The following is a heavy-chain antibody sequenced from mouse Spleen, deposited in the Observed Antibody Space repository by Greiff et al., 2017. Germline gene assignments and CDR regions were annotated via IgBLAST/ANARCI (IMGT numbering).Heavy chain of an antibody. V-gene: IGHV5-9-3*01. CDR3: ARQTFAY. J-gene: IGHJ3*01. CDR1: GFTFSSYA. Sequence: EVHLVESGGGLVKPGGSLKLSCAASGFTFSSYAMSWVRQTPEKRLEWVATISSGGSYTYYPDSVKGRFTISRDNAKNTLYLQMSSLRSEDTAMYYCARQTFAYWGQGTLVTVSA. CDR2: ISSGGSYT.